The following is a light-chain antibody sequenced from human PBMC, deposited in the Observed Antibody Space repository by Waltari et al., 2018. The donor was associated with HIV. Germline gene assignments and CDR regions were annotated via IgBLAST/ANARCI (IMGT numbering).Light chain of an antibody. CDR1: SSHIGSNT. J-gene: IGLJ1*01. CDR2: SLD. V-gene: IGLV1-44*01. CDR3: AAWDDSLNAYV. Sequence: QSVLTQTPSASGTPGQRVIVSCSGSSSHIGSNTVNWYQQLPGAAPRLLIHSLDQRPSGGPDRFSGSKSGASASLAISGLQSEDEADYYCAAWDDSLNAYVFGGGTKVTVL.